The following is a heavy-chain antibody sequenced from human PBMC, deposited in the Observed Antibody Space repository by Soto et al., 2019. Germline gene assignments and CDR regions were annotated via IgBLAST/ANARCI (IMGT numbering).Heavy chain of an antibody. Sequence: PGGSLRLSCGDSGFTFSNYGMHWVRQAPGKGLEWVAGISYDGSNKHYADSAEGRFTISRDNSKSTVYLQMNSLRAEDTAIYYCAKDTYYYDSSGYYVFDYWGQGAQVTVSS. J-gene: IGHJ4*02. CDR1: GFTFSNYG. CDR2: ISYDGSNK. CDR3: AKDTYYYDSSGYYVFDY. D-gene: IGHD3-22*01. V-gene: IGHV3-30*18.